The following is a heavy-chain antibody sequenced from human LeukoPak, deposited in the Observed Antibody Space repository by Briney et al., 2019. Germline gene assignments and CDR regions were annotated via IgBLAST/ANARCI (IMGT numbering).Heavy chain of an antibody. CDR1: GFTFSSYG. CDR2: ISYDGSNK. Sequence: PGRSLRLSCAASGFTFSSYGMHWVRQAPGKGLEWVAVISYDGSNKYYADSVKGRFTISRDNSKNTLYLQMNSLRAEDTAVYYCARGPGIAVAGFDYWGQGTLVTVSS. CDR3: ARGPGIAVAGFDY. V-gene: IGHV3-30*03. J-gene: IGHJ4*02. D-gene: IGHD6-19*01.